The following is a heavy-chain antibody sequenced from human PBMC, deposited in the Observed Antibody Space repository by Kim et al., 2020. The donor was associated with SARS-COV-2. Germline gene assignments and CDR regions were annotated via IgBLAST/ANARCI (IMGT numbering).Heavy chain of an antibody. V-gene: IGHV1-46*01. CDR3: ASSLRLGELSYRYYFDY. J-gene: IGHJ4*02. Sequence: ASVKVSCKASGYTFTSYYMHWVRQAPGQGLEWMGIINPSGGSTSYAQKFQGRVTMTRDTSTSTVYMELSSLRSEDTAVYYCASSLRLGELSYRYYFDYWGQGTLVTVSS. CDR1: GYTFTSYY. CDR2: INPSGGST. D-gene: IGHD3-16*02.